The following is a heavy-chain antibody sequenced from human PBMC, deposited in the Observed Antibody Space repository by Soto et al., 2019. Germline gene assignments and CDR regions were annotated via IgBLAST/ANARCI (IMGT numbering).Heavy chain of an antibody. D-gene: IGHD3-3*01. V-gene: IGHV1-18*01. Sequence: ASVKVSCKASGYTFTSYGISWVRQAPGQGLEWMGWISAYNGNTNYAQKLQGRVTMTTDTSTSTAYMELRSLRSDDTAVYYCVRDHWTYYDFWSGFSRFDYWGQGTLVTVSS. CDR1: GYTFTSYG. J-gene: IGHJ4*02. CDR2: ISAYNGNT. CDR3: VRDHWTYYDFWSGFSRFDY.